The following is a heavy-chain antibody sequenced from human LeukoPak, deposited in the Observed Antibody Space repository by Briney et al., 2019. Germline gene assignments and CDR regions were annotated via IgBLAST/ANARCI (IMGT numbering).Heavy chain of an antibody. CDR3: AKVGASEWSIVLGPVEY. CDR2: ISGSGGRT. J-gene: IGHJ4*02. V-gene: IGHV3-23*01. D-gene: IGHD1-26*01. CDR1: VFTFSSYG. Sequence: GGSLRLSCAASVFTFSSYGMSWVRHAPGKGLEWVSAISGSGGRTYYDASVKGRFTITRANYKNTVYLQMNRLRDEDTAVYYCAKVGASEWSIVLGPVEYWGQGTLVTVSS.